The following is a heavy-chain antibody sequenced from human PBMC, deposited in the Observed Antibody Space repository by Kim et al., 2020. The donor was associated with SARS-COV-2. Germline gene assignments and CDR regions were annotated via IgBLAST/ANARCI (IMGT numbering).Heavy chain of an antibody. CDR3: ARVRCGGGSCYSPYGDYHFDY. CDR1: GGSISSGDYY. Sequence: SETLSLTCTVSGGSISSGDYYWNWIRQPPGKGLEWMGYIYHSGSTYYTPSLKSRMTISVDTSKNQFSLKLSSVTAADTAVYFCARVRCGGGSCYSPYGDYHFDYWGQGTLVTVSS. CDR2: IYHSGST. V-gene: IGHV4-30-4*01. D-gene: IGHD2-15*01. J-gene: IGHJ4*02.